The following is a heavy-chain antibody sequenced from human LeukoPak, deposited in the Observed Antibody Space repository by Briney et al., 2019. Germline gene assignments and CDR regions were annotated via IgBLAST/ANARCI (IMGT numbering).Heavy chain of an antibody. V-gene: IGHV3-30*18. CDR3: AKDQSGDFWCGYYEDYYGMDV. CDR1: GFTFSSYG. J-gene: IGHJ6*02. D-gene: IGHD3-3*01. Sequence: GGSLRLSCAASGFTFSSYGMHWVRQAPGKGLEWVAVISYDGSNKYYADSVKGRFTISRDNSKNTLYLQMNSLRAEDTAVYYCAKDQSGDFWCGYYEDYYGMDVWGQGTTVTVSS. CDR2: ISYDGSNK.